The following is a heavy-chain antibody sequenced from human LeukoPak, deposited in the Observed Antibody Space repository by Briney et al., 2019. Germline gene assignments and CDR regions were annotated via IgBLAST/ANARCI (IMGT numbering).Heavy chain of an antibody. V-gene: IGHV3-7*01. Sequence: GGSLRLSCAASGFTFSSYGMHWVRQAPGKGLEWVANINQDGSAKYYVDSVKGRFTFSRDNAMNSLFLQMNSLRAEDTAVYYCARDVHGSAFDYWGQGTLVTVSS. CDR3: ARDVHGSAFDY. J-gene: IGHJ4*02. CDR1: GFTFSSYG. CDR2: INQDGSAK. D-gene: IGHD2-15*01.